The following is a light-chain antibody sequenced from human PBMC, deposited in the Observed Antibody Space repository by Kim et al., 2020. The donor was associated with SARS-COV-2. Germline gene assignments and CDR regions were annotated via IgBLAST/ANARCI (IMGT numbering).Light chain of an antibody. Sequence: VSVSPGQTASINCSGDKLGDKYASWYQQKPGQSPVLVIYQDSKRPSGIPERFSGANSGNTATLTISGTQAMDEADYYCQAWDSSYVFGTGTKVTVL. CDR2: QDS. J-gene: IGLJ1*01. CDR3: QAWDSSYV. CDR1: KLGDKY. V-gene: IGLV3-1*01.